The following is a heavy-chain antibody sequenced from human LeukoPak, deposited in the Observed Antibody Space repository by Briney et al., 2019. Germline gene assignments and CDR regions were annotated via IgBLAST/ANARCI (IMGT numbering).Heavy chain of an antibody. Sequence: SETLSLTCTVSGGSISGNWGWIRQPPGKGLEWIGEINHSGSTSYNPSLKSRVTISVDTSKNQFSLKLSSVTAADTAVYYCAREVEMATILDPWGQGTLVTVSS. CDR3: AREVEMATILDP. CDR2: INHSGST. D-gene: IGHD5-24*01. J-gene: IGHJ5*02. CDR1: GGSISGN. V-gene: IGHV4-34*01.